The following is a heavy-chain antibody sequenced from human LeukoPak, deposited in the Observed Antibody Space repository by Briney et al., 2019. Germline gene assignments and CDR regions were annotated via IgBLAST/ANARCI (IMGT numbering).Heavy chain of an antibody. CDR2: MNPNTGST. V-gene: IGHV1-8*01. Sequence: ASVKVSCKASGFVFTKYDINWVRQASGQRLEWMGWMNPNTGSTGYAQTSQGRVTMTRDTATSTAYMELRGLRSEDTAVYYCVRDGEGVAISVNYWFDPWGQGTLVTVSS. CDR1: GFVFTKYD. D-gene: IGHD3-10*01. J-gene: IGHJ5*02. CDR3: VRDGEGVAISVNYWFDP.